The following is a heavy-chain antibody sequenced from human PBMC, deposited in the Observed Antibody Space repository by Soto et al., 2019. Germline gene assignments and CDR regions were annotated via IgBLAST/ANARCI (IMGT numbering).Heavy chain of an antibody. CDR1: GYTFTSYD. J-gene: IGHJ6*02. CDR2: MNPNSGNT. CDR3: ARLVQQWLVQSETIHYYGMDV. Sequence: ASVKVSCKASGYTFTSYDINWVRQATGQGLEWMGWMNPNSGNTGYAQKFQGRVTMTRNTSISRAYMELSSLRSEDTAVYYCARLVQQWLVQSETIHYYGMDVWGQGTTVTVSS. D-gene: IGHD6-19*01. V-gene: IGHV1-8*01.